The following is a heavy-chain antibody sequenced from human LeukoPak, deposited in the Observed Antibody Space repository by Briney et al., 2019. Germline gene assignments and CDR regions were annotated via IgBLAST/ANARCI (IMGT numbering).Heavy chain of an antibody. CDR3: AIGVYHYDY. CDR1: GFTFSSYW. V-gene: IGHV3-7*01. Sequence: GGSLRLSCAASGFTFSSYWMTWVRQAPGKGLEWVANIKEDGSEIYYLDSVKGRFTISRDNTKNSLYLQMNSLRAEDAAVYYCAIGVYHYDYWGQGTLVTVSS. J-gene: IGHJ4*02. CDR2: IKEDGSEI. D-gene: IGHD3-3*01.